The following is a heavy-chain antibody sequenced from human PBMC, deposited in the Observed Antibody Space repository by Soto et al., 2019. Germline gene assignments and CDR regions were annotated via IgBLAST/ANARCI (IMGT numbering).Heavy chain of an antibody. J-gene: IGHJ4*02. CDR3: ARAYYYDILTGYRPGRQFDY. CDR2: TYYRSKWYN. V-gene: IGHV6-1*01. Sequence: SQTLSLTCAISGDSVSSNSAAWTWIRQSPSRGLEWLGRTYYRSKWYNDYAVSVKSRITINPDTSKNQFSLQLNSVTPEDTAVYYCARAYYYDILTGYRPGRQFDYWGQGTLVTVSS. D-gene: IGHD3-9*01. CDR1: GDSVSSNSAA.